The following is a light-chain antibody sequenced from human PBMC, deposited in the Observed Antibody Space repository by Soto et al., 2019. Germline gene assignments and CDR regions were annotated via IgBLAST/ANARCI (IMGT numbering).Light chain of an antibody. CDR2: GAS. V-gene: IGKV3-15*01. CDR3: QHYSTWLWT. Sequence: IVMTQSPATLSVSPGERATLSCRASQSVSSKLAWYQQKPGQGPRLLIYGASSRATGIPARFSGSGSGTEFTLTISSLQSEDFAVYYCQHYSTWLWTFGQGTKVEI. CDR1: QSVSSK. J-gene: IGKJ1*01.